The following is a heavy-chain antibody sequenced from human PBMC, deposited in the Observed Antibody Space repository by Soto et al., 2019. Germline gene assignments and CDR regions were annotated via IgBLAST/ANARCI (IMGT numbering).Heavy chain of an antibody. CDR2: IYYSGST. CDR3: GRAFGTAAGRNFDY. V-gene: IGHV4-59*01. D-gene: IGHD6-13*01. J-gene: IGHJ4*02. Sequence: SETLSLTCTVSGGSISSYYWSWIRQPPGKGLEWIGYIYYSGSTNYNPSLKSRVTISVDTSKSQFSLKLSSVTAADTAVYYCGRAFGTAAGRNFDYWGQGTLVTVSS. CDR1: GGSISSYY.